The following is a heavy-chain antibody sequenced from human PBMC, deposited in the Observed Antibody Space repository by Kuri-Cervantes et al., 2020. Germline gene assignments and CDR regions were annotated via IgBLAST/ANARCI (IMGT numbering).Heavy chain of an antibody. J-gene: IGHJ6*02. CDR1: GYTFTSYG. CDR2: INPNSGGT. V-gene: IGHV1-2*02. CDR3: ARDRKQLVDGMDV. Sequence: ASVKVSCKASGYTFTSYGFSWVRQAPGQGLEWMGWINPNSGGTNYAQKFQGRVTMTRDTSISTAYMELSRLRSDDTAVYYCARDRKQLVDGMDVWGQGTTVTVSS. D-gene: IGHD6-13*01.